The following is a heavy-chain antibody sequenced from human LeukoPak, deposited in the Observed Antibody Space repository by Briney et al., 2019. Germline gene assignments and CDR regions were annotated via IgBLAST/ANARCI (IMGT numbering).Heavy chain of an antibody. CDR2: IYHSGTT. J-gene: IGHJ4*02. CDR1: GGSISSTNW. V-gene: IGHV4-4*02. Sequence: PSETLSLTCAVSGGSISSTNWWSWVRQPPGKGLEWIGEIYHSGTTNYNPSLKSRVTISVDKSKNQFSLKLSSVTAADTAVYYCASRNTAMSRAAFFYWGQGTLVTVSS. CDR3: ASRNTAMSRAAFFY. D-gene: IGHD5-18*01.